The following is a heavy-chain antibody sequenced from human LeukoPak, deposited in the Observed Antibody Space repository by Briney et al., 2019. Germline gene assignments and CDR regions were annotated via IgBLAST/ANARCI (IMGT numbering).Heavy chain of an antibody. CDR2: INPNSGGT. D-gene: IGHD1-1*01. J-gene: IGHJ4*02. Sequence: ASVKVSCKASGYTLTGYYMYWVRQAPGQGLEWMGWINPNSGGTNYAQKFQGRVTMTRDTSINTAYMELSRLESDDSAVYYCAREGAGRNDYWGQGTLVTVSS. V-gene: IGHV1-2*02. CDR3: AREGAGRNDY. CDR1: GYTLTGYY.